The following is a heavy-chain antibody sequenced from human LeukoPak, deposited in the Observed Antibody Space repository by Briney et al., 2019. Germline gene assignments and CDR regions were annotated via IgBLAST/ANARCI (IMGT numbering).Heavy chain of an antibody. CDR3: ALDRGYSSGTPG. Sequence: GSLRLSCAASGFPFSNNAMTWVRQELGKGLERVSALSGSGISTYYADSVKGRFTISRDNSNNTLFLQMNSLRVNDTAVYYCALDRGYSSGTPGWGQGNLVTASS. D-gene: IGHD1-1*01. V-gene: IGHV3-23*01. CDR1: GFPFSNNA. CDR2: LSGSGIST. J-gene: IGHJ4*01.